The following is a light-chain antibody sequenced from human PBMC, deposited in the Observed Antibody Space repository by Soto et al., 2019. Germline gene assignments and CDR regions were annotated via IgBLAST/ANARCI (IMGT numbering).Light chain of an antibody. CDR3: QQYASPPYT. Sequence: EIVLTQSPGTLSLSPGDRATLSCRASQSISSSLAWYQQKPGQAPRLLIFDASIRTAGIPDRFSGSGSGAAFILTISRLEPGDFAVYYCQQYASPPYTFGPGTKVDIK. V-gene: IGKV3-20*01. CDR2: DAS. J-gene: IGKJ3*01. CDR1: QSISSS.